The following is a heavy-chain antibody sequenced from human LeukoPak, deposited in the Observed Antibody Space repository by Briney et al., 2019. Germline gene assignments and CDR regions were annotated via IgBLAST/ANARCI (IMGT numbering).Heavy chain of an antibody. Sequence: PGGSLRLSCAASGFTFRNYWMTWVRQAPGKGLEWVANIKQDGSEKNYVDSVKGRFSISGDNAKNSLYLQMNSLRAEDTAVYYCARHSNGWSEGTYWGQGTLVTVTS. V-gene: IGHV3-7*01. CDR1: GFTFRNYW. CDR2: IKQDGSEK. J-gene: IGHJ4*02. CDR3: ARHSNGWSEGTY. D-gene: IGHD6-19*01.